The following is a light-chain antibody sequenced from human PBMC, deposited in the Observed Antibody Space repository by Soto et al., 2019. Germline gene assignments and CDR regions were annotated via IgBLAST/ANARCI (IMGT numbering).Light chain of an antibody. CDR2: DAS. CDR1: QSLSTS. V-gene: IGKV3-11*01. CDR3: QHRSNWPLT. Sequence: EIVLTQSTATLSLSPGERATLSCRASQSLSTSLAWYQQKPGQAPRLLIYDASNRATGIAARFSGSGSETDFTLSISSLEPEDSAVYYCQHRSNWPLTFGGGTKVEIK. J-gene: IGKJ4*01.